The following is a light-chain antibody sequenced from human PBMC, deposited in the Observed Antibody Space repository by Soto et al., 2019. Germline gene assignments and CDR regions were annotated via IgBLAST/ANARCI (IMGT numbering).Light chain of an antibody. CDR3: SSYTSSSTLEV. CDR1: SSDVGGYNY. J-gene: IGLJ1*01. CDR2: DVS. V-gene: IGLV2-14*01. Sequence: QSALTQPASVSGSPGQSITISCNGTSSDVGGYNYVSWYQQHPGKAPKLMIYDVSNRPSGVSNRFSGSKSGNTASLTISGLQAEDEADYYCSSYTSSSTLEVFGTGTKVTVL.